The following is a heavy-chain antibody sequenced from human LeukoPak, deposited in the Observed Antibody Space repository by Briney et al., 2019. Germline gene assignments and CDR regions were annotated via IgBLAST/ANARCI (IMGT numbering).Heavy chain of an antibody. CDR2: ISGSGGST. CDR1: GFTFSSYA. CDR3: ATRIGGYCSSTSCYEGGFDY. D-gene: IGHD2-2*01. V-gene: IGHV3-23*01. J-gene: IGHJ4*02. Sequence: GGSLRLSCAASGFTFSSYAMSWVRQAPGKGLEWVSAISGSGGSTYYADSVKGRFTISKDNSKNTLYLQMNSLRAEDTAVYYCATRIGGYCSSTSCYEGGFDYWGQGTLVTVCS.